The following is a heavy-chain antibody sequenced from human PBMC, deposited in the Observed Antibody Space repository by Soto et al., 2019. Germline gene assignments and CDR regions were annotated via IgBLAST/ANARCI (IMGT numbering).Heavy chain of an antibody. CDR2: IRSDGINK. D-gene: IGHD3-10*01. CDR1: GFTFSTYD. V-gene: IGHV3-33*01. CDR3: ARKSGYYLDYSPDY. Sequence: ESGGGVVQPGRSLRLSCAASGFTFSTYDIHWVRQAPGKGLEWVALIRSDGINKYYADSVKGRFTISRDNSKNTLYLQMNSLRAEDTAVYYCARKSGYYLDYSPDYWGQGTLVTVSS. J-gene: IGHJ4*02.